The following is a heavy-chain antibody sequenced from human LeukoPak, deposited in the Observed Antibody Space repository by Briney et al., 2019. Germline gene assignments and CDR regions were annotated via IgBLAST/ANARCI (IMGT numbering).Heavy chain of an antibody. CDR1: GYTFTSYG. J-gene: IGHJ5*02. V-gene: IGHV1-18*01. Sequence: ASVKVSCXASGYTFTSYGISWVRQAPGQGLEWMGWISAYNGNTNYAQKLQGRVTMTTDTSTSTAYMELRSLRSDDTAVYYCARGPAYNWNFPPDPWGQGTLVTVSS. CDR2: ISAYNGNT. D-gene: IGHD1-7*01. CDR3: ARGPAYNWNFPPDP.